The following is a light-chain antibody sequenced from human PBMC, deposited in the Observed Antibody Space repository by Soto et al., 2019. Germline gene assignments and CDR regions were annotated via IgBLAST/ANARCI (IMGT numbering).Light chain of an antibody. CDR1: QTISRN. V-gene: IGKV1-39*01. CDR3: QQSDSIPYT. J-gene: IGKJ2*01. Sequence: DIPLTQSPSSLSASVGDRVTITCRASQTISRNLNWYQQKPGEAPRLLMYVVSTLQGGVPSRFSGSESGTDYTLTISSVQPDDFATYYCQQSDSIPYTFGQGTKLEIK. CDR2: VVS.